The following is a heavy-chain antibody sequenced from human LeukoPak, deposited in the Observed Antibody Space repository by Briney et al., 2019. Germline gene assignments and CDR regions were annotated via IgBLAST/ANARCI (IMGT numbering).Heavy chain of an antibody. J-gene: IGHJ4*02. Sequence: GGSLGLSCAASGFTFSDYYMSWVRQAPGKGLEWVSAISGSGGSTYYADSVKGRFTISRDNSKNTLYLQMNSLRAEDTAVYYCAKDVIAVAGPFDYWGQGTLVTVSS. CDR3: AKDVIAVAGPFDY. V-gene: IGHV3-23*01. CDR1: GFTFSDYY. CDR2: ISGSGGST. D-gene: IGHD6-19*01.